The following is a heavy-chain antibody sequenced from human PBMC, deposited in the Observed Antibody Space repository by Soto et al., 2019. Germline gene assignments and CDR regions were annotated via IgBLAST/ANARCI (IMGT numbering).Heavy chain of an antibody. J-gene: IGHJ4*02. V-gene: IGHV4-31*03. CDR1: GVSITTCGSY. D-gene: IGHD2-2*02. CDR3: ARARFQVLYGKPYFDS. CDR2: IYHSGNT. Sequence: SETLSLTCTFSGVSITTCGSYWSWIRPHPGKGLAWIGNIYHSGNTYYNPSLTSRLTISVDTSKNHFSLMVDSVTAADTAVYYCARARFQVLYGKPYFDSWGQGTLVTVSS.